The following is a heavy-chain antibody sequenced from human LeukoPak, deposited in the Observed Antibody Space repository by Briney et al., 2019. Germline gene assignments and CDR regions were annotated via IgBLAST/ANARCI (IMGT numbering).Heavy chain of an antibody. Sequence: GGSLRLSCAASGFTFSGYAMHWVRQAPGKGLEWVAVISYDGSNKYYADSVKGRFTISRDNPRNTLYLQMNSLRANDTAVYYCARGGTMYYGSGNFDYWGQGTLVTVSS. D-gene: IGHD3-10*01. J-gene: IGHJ4*02. CDR1: GFTFSGYA. CDR3: ARGGTMYYGSGNFDY. CDR2: ISYDGSNK. V-gene: IGHV3-30-3*01.